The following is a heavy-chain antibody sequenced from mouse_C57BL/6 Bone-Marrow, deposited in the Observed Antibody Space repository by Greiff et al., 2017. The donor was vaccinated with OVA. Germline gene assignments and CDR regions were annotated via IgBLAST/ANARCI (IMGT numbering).Heavy chain of an antibody. CDR2: IDPSDSYT. Sequence: VQLQQPGAELVKPGASVKLSCKASGYTFTSYWMQWVKQRPGQGLEWIGEIDPSDSYTNYNQKFKGKATLTVDTSSSTAYMQLSSLTSEDSAVYYCARLGGPIYWYVDVWGTGTTVTVSS. CDR1: GYTFTSYW. J-gene: IGHJ1*03. CDR3: ARLGGPIYWYVDV. D-gene: IGHD6-5*01. V-gene: IGHV1-50*01.